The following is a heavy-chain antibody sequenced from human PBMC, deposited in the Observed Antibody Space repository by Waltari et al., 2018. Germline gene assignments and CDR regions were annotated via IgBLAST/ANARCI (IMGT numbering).Heavy chain of an antibody. CDR1: GHSVNSDFY. V-gene: IGHV4-38-2*02. CDR3: AEEGDFRAGLFDS. CDR2: IYHTGST. D-gene: IGHD1-26*01. J-gene: IGHJ4*02. Sequence: QVQLRESGPGLVRSSETLSLPCTVSGHSVNSDFYWAWIRQSPGGGLEWIASIYHTGSTHYNSSLKSRVSISTDMSTQQFFLTLTHLTAADTAVYYCAEEGDFRAGLFDSWGQGTLVTVSS.